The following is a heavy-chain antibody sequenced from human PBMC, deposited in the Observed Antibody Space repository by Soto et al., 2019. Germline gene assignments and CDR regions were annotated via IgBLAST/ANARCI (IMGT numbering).Heavy chain of an antibody. D-gene: IGHD6-19*01. Sequence: QVQLVESGGGVVQSGRSLTLSCAASGFSLRTYGMHWLRRAPGKGLEWVAFIWYDGTKKFYANSVKGRSTISKDNSNNILYLQMSGLRAEDTAVYYCARDVLTAVAGSVNWFDPWGQGILVTVSS. CDR1: GFSLRTYG. J-gene: IGHJ5*02. CDR3: ARDVLTAVAGSVNWFDP. V-gene: IGHV3-33*01. CDR2: IWYDGTKK.